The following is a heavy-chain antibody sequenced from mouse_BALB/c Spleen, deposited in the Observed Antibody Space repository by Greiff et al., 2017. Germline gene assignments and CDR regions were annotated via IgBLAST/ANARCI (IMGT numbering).Heavy chain of an antibody. CDR2: INPNNGGT. V-gene: IGHV1-18*01. D-gene: IGHD1-2*01. CDR3: ARLTALGYFDV. CDR1: GYTFTDYN. J-gene: IGHJ1*01. Sequence: EVQLQQSGPELVKPGASVKIPCKASGYTFTDYNMDWVKQSHGKSLEWIGDINPNNGGTIYNQKFKGKATLTVDKSSSTAYMELRSLTSEDTAVYYCARLTALGYFDVWGAGTTVTVSS.